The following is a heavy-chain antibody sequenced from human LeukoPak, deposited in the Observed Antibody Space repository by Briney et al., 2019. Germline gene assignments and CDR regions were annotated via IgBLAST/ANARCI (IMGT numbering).Heavy chain of an antibody. CDR3: ARPNSGWYFDY. Sequence: SETLSLTCTVSGGSISRSVYYWGWIRQPPGKGLEWIGSISYSGSTYYNPSLKSRVTISVDTSKNHFSLELSSVTAADTAVYYCARPNSGWYFDYWGQGTLVTVSS. J-gene: IGHJ4*02. D-gene: IGHD6-19*01. CDR1: GGSISRSVYY. CDR2: ISYSGST. V-gene: IGHV4-39*02.